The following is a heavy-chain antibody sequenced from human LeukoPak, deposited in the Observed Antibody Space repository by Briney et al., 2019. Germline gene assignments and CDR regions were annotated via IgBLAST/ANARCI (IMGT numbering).Heavy chain of an antibody. CDR1: GFTFDDYA. CDR2: ISWNSGSI. V-gene: IGHV3-9*01. Sequence: GGSLRLSCAASGFTFDDYAMHWVRQAPGKGLEWVSGISWNSGSIGYADSVKGRFTISRDNAKNSLYLQMNSLRAEDTAVYYCARETYMDVWGKGTTVTVSS. J-gene: IGHJ6*03. CDR3: ARETYMDV.